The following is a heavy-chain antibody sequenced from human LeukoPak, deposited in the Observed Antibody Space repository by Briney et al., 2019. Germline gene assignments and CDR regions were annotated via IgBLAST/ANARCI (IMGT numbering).Heavy chain of an antibody. J-gene: IGHJ4*02. V-gene: IGHV1-2*06. CDR3: ASHYYDSSGYWVDY. CDR2: INPNSGGT. CDR1: GYTFTSYY. D-gene: IGHD3-22*01. Sequence: VASVKVSCTASGYTFTSYYMHWVRQAPGQGLEWMGRINPNSGGTNYAQKFQGRVTITADESTSTANMELSSLRSEDTAVYYCASHYYDSSGYWVDYWGQGTLVTVSS.